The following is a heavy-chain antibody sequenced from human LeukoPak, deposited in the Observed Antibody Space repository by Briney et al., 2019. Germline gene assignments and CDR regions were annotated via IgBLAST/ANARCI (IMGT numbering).Heavy chain of an antibody. CDR3: ATYYYGSGPEK. V-gene: IGHV3-53*01. J-gene: IGHJ4*02. Sequence: GGSLRLSCAASGFSFTTYWMSWVRQAPGKGLEWVSVIYADGSTYYADSVKGRFTISRDISKNTAYLQMNSLRAEDTAVYYCATYYYGSGPEKWGQGTLVIVSS. D-gene: IGHD3-10*01. CDR1: GFSFTTYW. CDR2: IYADGST.